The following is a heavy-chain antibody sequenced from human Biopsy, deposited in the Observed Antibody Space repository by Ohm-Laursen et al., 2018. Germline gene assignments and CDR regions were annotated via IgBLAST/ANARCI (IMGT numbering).Heavy chain of an antibody. V-gene: IGHV4-59*02. CDR3: ARDSGILNYGNFKYYHYYGMDV. CDR1: GDSVTKYY. Sequence: GTLSLTCTVSGDSVTKYYWSWIRQPPGKGLEWIGHIYYSVMTNYNPSLQSRVSISVDTSRNQVSLTLSSVTAADTAVYYCARDSGILNYGNFKYYHYYGMDVWGQGTKGTVSS. D-gene: IGHD4-11*01. CDR2: IYYSVMT. J-gene: IGHJ6*02.